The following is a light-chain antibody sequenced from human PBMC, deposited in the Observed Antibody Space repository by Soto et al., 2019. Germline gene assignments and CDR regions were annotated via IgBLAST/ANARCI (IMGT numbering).Light chain of an antibody. V-gene: IGKV1-5*01. CDR2: DAS. J-gene: IGKJ1*01. Sequence: DIQMTQSPSTLSASVGDRVTITCRASQTISSSLAWYQQKPGKAPKVLIYDASSLKTGVPSRFSGSGSGTEFTLTINSLQPDDFATYYCQQYNTYSRTFGQGTKVDIK. CDR1: QTISSS. CDR3: QQYNTYSRT.